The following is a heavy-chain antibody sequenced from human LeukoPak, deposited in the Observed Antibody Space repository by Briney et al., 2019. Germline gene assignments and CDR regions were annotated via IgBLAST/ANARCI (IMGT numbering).Heavy chain of an antibody. CDR2: LYSNGNT. Sequence: ETLPLTCSFSGGSIRGGGYYWGWVRQPPGKGLEWIASLYSNGNTFYNPSLKSRVTISEESSKSQFSLKLRTVTAADTAVYFCWRAADHWGQGILVTVSS. CDR1: GGSIRGGGYY. V-gene: IGHV4-39*01. J-gene: IGHJ4*02. CDR3: WRAADH.